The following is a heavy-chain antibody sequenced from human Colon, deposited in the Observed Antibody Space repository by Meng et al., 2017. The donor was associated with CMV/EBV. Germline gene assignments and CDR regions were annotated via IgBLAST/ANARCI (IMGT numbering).Heavy chain of an antibody. CDR1: GFTFSDYY. D-gene: IGHD2-2*01. CDR2: ISSSSREI. V-gene: IGHV3-21*01. Sequence: GESLKISCAASGFTFSDYYMNWVHQAPGKGLEWVSFISSSSREIYYADSVKGRFTISRDNAKNSLYLQMNSLRAEDSAVYYCASTIVVEPAATTDYWGQGTLVTVSS. CDR3: ASTIVVEPAATTDY. J-gene: IGHJ4*02.